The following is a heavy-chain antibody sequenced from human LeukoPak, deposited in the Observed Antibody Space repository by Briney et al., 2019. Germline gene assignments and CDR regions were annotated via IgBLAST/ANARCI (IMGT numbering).Heavy chain of an antibody. V-gene: IGHV5-51*01. CDR3: ANWSSTYYFDY. Sequence: GESLKTSCQGSGYSFTSYWIGWVPQIPGKGLEWMGIIYPGDSDTRYSPSFQCQVTISADKSISTAYLQWSSLKPSDTAMNYCANWSSTYYFDYWGQGTLVTVSS. CDR2: IYPGDSDT. CDR1: GYSFTSYW. J-gene: IGHJ4*02. D-gene: IGHD2-2*01.